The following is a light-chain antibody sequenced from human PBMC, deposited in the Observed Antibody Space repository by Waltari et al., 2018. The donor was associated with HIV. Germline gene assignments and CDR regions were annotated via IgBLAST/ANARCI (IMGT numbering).Light chain of an antibody. J-gene: IGLJ1*01. CDR3: SSYTTTATLV. V-gene: IGLV2-14*01. Sequence: QSALTQPASVSGSPGQSITIFCIGTSSDISAYNSVAWYQQHPGKAPNLIFYGVSKRPSDVSARCSGSESGNTASLTISGLQDDDESDYYCSSYTTTATLVFGTGTKVTVL. CDR2: GVS. CDR1: SSDISAYNS.